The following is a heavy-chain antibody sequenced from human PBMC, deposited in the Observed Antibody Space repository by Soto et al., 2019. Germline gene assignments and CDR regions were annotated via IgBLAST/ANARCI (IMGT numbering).Heavy chain of an antibody. CDR2: ISSSSSYI. V-gene: IGHV3-21*01. Sequence: GGSLRLSCAASGFTFSSYSMNWVRQAPGKGLEWVSSISSSSSYIYYADSVKGRFTISRDNAKNSLYLQMNSLRAEDTAVYYCARSSVAPGSSSPHFDYWGQGTLVTVSS. J-gene: IGHJ4*02. CDR1: GFTFSSYS. CDR3: ARSSVAPGSSSPHFDY. D-gene: IGHD6-13*01.